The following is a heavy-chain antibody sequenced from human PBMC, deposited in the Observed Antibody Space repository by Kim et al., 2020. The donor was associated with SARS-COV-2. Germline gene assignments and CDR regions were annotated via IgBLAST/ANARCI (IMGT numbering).Heavy chain of an antibody. D-gene: IGHD1-1*01. CDR2: ISSSSSYI. Sequence: GGSLRLSCAASGFTFSSYSMNWVRQAPGKGLEWVSSISSSSSYIYYADSVKGRFTISRDNAKNSLYLQMNSLRAEDTAVYYCARTNWNHFQTIDYWGQGTLVTVSS. V-gene: IGHV3-21*01. J-gene: IGHJ4*02. CDR3: ARTNWNHFQTIDY. CDR1: GFTFSSYS.